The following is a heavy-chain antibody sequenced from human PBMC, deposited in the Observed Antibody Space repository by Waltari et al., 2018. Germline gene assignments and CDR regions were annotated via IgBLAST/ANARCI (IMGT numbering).Heavy chain of an antibody. J-gene: IGHJ6*02. CDR1: GGTFSSYA. Sequence: QVQLVQSGAEVKKPGSSVKVSCKASGGTFSSYAISWVRQAPGKGLEWMGGIIPIFGTANYAQKFQGRVTITADESTSTAYMELSSLRSEDTAVYYCAREGYSSSSYYYYGMDVWGQGTTVTVSS. D-gene: IGHD6-6*01. V-gene: IGHV1-69*12. CDR3: AREGYSSSSYYYYGMDV. CDR2: IIPIFGTA.